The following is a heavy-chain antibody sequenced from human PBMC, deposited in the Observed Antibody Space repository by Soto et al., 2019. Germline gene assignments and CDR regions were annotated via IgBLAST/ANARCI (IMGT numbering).Heavy chain of an antibody. CDR1: GFTFSSYW. Sequence: GGSLRLSCAASGFTFSSYWMHWVRQAPGKGLVWVSHINGDGSNTDYADSVKGRFTISRDNAKNTLYLQMNSLRAEDTAIYYSVSGKYQMLPGHWGQGTLVTVSS. V-gene: IGHV3-74*01. D-gene: IGHD2-2*01. CDR3: VSGKYQMLPGH. J-gene: IGHJ4*02. CDR2: INGDGSNT.